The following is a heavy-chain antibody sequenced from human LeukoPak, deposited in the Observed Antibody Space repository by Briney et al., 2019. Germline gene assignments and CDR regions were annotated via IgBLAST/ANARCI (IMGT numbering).Heavy chain of an antibody. CDR3: ARGAGGIAVAQASENDY. D-gene: IGHD6-19*01. V-gene: IGHV1-8*03. Sequence: GASVKVSCKASGCTFTGYYMHWVRQAPGQGLEWMGWMNPNSGNTGYAQKFQGRVTITRNTSISTAYMELSSLRSEDTAVYYCARGAGGIAVAQASENDYWGQGTLVTVSS. CDR1: GCTFTGYY. J-gene: IGHJ4*02. CDR2: MNPNSGNT.